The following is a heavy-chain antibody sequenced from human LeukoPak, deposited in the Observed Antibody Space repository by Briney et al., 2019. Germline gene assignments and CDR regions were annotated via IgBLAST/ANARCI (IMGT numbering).Heavy chain of an antibody. D-gene: IGHD6-19*01. CDR3: ARDRGYSSGWFYGVDV. CDR2: IYYSGRT. V-gene: IGHV4-59*01. J-gene: IGHJ6*02. CDR1: GGSISSYY. Sequence: SETLSLTCTVSGGSISSYYWSWIRQPPEKGLEWIGYIYYSGRTNYNPSLKSRVTISVDTSKNQFSLKLSSVTAADTAVYYCARDRGYSSGWFYGVDVWGQGTTVTVSS.